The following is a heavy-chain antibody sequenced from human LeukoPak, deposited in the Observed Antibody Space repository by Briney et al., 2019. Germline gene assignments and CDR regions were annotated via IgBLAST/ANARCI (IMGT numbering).Heavy chain of an antibody. CDR1: GDSISSGDYY. D-gene: IGHD5-18*01. Sequence: SETLSLTCTVSGDSISSGDYYWSWIRQPAGKGLEWIGRISSSGSTNYNPSLKSRVTISVDTSKNQFSLKLSSVTAADTAVYYCARGYSYGYGYYMDVWGKGTTVTISS. CDR3: ARGYSYGYGYYMDV. V-gene: IGHV4-61*02. CDR2: ISSSGST. J-gene: IGHJ6*03.